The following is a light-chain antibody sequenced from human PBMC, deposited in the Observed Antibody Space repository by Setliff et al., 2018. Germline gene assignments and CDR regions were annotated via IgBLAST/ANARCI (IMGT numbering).Light chain of an antibody. CDR2: ETT. CDR1: TGAVTSGHY. V-gene: IGLV7-46*01. J-gene: IGLJ2*01. CDR3: SLLYSVARPVV. Sequence: QAVVTQETSLTVSPGGTVTLTCGSSTGAVTSGHYPYWFQQKPGQAPRTLIYETTNRHSWTPARFSGSLLGGKAALTLSGAQPEGEAEYYCSLLYSVARPVVFGGGTKVTVL.